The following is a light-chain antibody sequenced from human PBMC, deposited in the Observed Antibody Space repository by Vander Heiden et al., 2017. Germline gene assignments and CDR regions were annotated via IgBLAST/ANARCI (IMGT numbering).Light chain of an antibody. CDR2: GNS. J-gene: IGLJ2*01. Sequence: VLTQPPSASGAPGQWVTISCTGSSSNVGAGYDVHWYQQLPGTAPKLLIYGNSNRPSGVPDRFSGSKSGTSASLAITGLQAEDEADYYCQSYDSSLSGSVFGGGTKLTVL. CDR1: SSNVGAGYD. CDR3: QSYDSSLSGSV. V-gene: IGLV1-40*01.